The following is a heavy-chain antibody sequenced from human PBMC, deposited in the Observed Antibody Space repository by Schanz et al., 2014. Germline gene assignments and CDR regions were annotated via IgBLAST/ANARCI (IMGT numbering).Heavy chain of an antibody. CDR1: GGSISSGSYY. J-gene: IGHJ6*03. Sequence: QVQLQESGPGLVKPSQTLSLTCSVSGGSISSGSYYWNWIRQPAGKGLEWIGRVYTSGSTNYNPPRKSRLPIPLDTSKNQSPRKLWFVPAADTAVYYCARGGARRFPVVPDAIQGLRGHYYYYYLDVWGKGTTVTASS. CDR3: ARGGARRFPVVPDAIQGLRGHYYYYYLDV. D-gene: IGHD2-2*02. CDR2: VYTSGST. V-gene: IGHV4-61*02.